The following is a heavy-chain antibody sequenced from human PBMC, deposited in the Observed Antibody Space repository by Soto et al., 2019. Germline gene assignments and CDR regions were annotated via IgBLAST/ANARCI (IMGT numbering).Heavy chain of an antibody. J-gene: IGHJ6*02. CDR1: GYSFTSYW. V-gene: IGHV5-51*01. D-gene: IGHD5-18*01. Sequence: ESLKISCKGSGYSFTSYWIGWVRQMPGKGLEWMGIIYPGDSDTRYSPSFQGQVTISADKSISTAYLQWSSLKASDTAMYYCAGSRGYSYGTYWYYGMDVWGQGTTVTVSS. CDR2: IYPGDSDT. CDR3: AGSRGYSYGTYWYYGMDV.